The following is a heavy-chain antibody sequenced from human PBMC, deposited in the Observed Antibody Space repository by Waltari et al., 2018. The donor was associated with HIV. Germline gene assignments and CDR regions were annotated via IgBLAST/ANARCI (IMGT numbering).Heavy chain of an antibody. D-gene: IGHD4-4*01. CDR3: AKDDVDYSNFHWFDP. CDR1: GFTFSSYG. Sequence: QVQLVESGGGVVQPRGSLRLSCAASGFTFSSYGMHWVRQAPGKGLEWVAFIRYDGSNKYYADSVKGRFTISRDNSKNTLYLQMNSLRAEDTAVYYCAKDDVDYSNFHWFDPWGQGTLVTVSS. CDR2: IRYDGSNK. V-gene: IGHV3-30*02. J-gene: IGHJ5*02.